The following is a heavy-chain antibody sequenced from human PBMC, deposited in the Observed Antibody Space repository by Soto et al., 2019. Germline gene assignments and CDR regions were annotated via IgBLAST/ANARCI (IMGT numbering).Heavy chain of an antibody. D-gene: IGHD1-1*01. CDR3: ARDPNENDGDY. CDR1: GGSFSGYY. J-gene: IGHJ4*02. Sequence: QVQLQQWGAGLLKPSETLSLTCAVYGGSFSGYYWSWIRQPPGKGLEWIGEINHSGSTNYNPSLKSRVTISVDTSKNQFSLKLSSVTAADTAVYYCARDPNENDGDYWGQGTLVTVSS. V-gene: IGHV4-34*01. CDR2: INHSGST.